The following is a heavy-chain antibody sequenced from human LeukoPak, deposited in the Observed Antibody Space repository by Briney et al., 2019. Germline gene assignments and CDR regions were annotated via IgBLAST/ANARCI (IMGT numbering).Heavy chain of an antibody. V-gene: IGHV1-46*01. CDR2: INPSGGST. J-gene: IGHJ4*02. D-gene: IGHD6-13*01. Sequence: ASVKVSCKASGYTFTSYYMHWVRQAPGQGLEWMGIINPSGGSTSYAQKFQGRVTMTRGTSTSTVYMELSSLRSEDTAVYYCAVIAAAGYYPFDYWGQGTLVTVSS. CDR3: AVIAAAGYYPFDY. CDR1: GYTFTSYY.